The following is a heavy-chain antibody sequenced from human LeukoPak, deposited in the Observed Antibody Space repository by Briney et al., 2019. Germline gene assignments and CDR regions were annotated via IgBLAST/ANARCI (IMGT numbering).Heavy chain of an antibody. D-gene: IGHD6-19*01. CDR1: GFNFSSYD. Sequence: GGSLRLSCAASGFNFSSYDMHWVRQATGKGLEWVSTIGAAGEMFYPGSVKGRFTISRDDAKNSMYLRMNSLRAGDTAVYYCVRRLRGWSSGFDYWGQGILVTVSS. V-gene: IGHV3-13*04. CDR3: VRRLRGWSSGFDY. CDR2: IGAAGEM. J-gene: IGHJ4*02.